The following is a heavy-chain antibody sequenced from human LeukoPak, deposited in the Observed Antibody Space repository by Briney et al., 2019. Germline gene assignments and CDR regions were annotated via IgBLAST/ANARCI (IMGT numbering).Heavy chain of an antibody. Sequence: PSETLSLTCTVSGGSVTSGSHYWSWVRQPPGRGLEWIGNIYYSGNANYNPSLKSRVTTSVDRSKNQLSLKLSSVTAADTAVYYCARHYGPWGQGTLVTVSS. V-gene: IGHV4-61*01. CDR2: IYYSGNA. D-gene: IGHD3-16*01. J-gene: IGHJ5*02. CDR1: GGSVTSGSHY. CDR3: ARHYGP.